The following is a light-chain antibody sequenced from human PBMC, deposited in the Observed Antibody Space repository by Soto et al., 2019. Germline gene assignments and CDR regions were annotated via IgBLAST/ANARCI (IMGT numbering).Light chain of an antibody. Sequence: EIVLTQSPATLSLSPGERATLSCRASQSVSSYLAWYQQKPGQAPRLLIYDASNRATGIPARFSGSGSGTDFTPTISSLEPEDFAFYYCQQRSNWPPGFTFGPGTKVDIK. J-gene: IGKJ3*01. CDR3: QQRSNWPPGFT. CDR1: QSVSSY. V-gene: IGKV3-11*01. CDR2: DAS.